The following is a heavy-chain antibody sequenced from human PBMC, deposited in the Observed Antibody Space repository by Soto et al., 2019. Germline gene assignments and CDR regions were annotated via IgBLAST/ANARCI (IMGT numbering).Heavy chain of an antibody. Sequence: PGGSLRLSCTASGFSFSSYAMYWFRQPPGKGLEWVAVIKHYADSVKGRVTVSRDNSNHSLDLQLNSLRGEDTAVYYCARDSNLGYCSGGSCRLGRAFDIWGQGTMVTVSS. V-gene: IGHV3-30*04. D-gene: IGHD2-15*01. CDR2: IK. CDR3: ARDSNLGYCSGGSCRLGRAFDI. J-gene: IGHJ3*02. CDR1: GFSFSSYA.